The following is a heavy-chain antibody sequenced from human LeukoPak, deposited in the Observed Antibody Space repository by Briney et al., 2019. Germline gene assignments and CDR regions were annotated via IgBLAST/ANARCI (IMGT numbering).Heavy chain of an antibody. D-gene: IGHD6-13*01. J-gene: IGHJ6*03. CDR1: GYSFTSYC. CDR3: ARDEAPAGFYLYMDV. CDR2: IYPGDSDT. V-gene: IGHV5-51*01. Sequence: GESLKISCKGSGYSFTSYCIGWVRQMPGKGLEWMGIIYPGDSDTRYSPSFQGQVTISADKSISTAYLQWSSLKAPDTAMYYCARDEAPAGFYLYMDVWGKGTTVTVSS.